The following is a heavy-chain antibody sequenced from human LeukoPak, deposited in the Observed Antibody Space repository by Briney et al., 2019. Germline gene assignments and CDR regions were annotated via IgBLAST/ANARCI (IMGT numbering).Heavy chain of an antibody. CDR2: ISGSGVST. V-gene: IGHV3-23*01. CDR1: GFTFSNYW. CDR3: AKDLLGDFYDRSGYYPPYFDY. J-gene: IGHJ4*02. Sequence: GGSLRLSCAASGFTFSNYWMSWVRQAPGKGLEWVPAISGSGVSTYYADSVKGRFTISRDNSKNTLYLQMHSLRAEDTAVYYCAKDLLGDFYDRSGYYPPYFDYWGQGTLVTVSS. D-gene: IGHD3-22*01.